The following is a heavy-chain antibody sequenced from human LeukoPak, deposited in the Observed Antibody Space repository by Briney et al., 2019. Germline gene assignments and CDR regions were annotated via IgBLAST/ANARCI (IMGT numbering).Heavy chain of an antibody. V-gene: IGHV3-11*04. Sequence: GGSLRLSCAASGFTFSDYYMSWIRQAPGKGLEWFSYISSSGGSIYYAGSVKGRFTISRDNAKNSLYLQMNSLRAEDTAVYYCARVDGEYYYDSSGYFDYWGQGTLVTVSS. J-gene: IGHJ4*02. D-gene: IGHD3-22*01. CDR1: GFTFSDYY. CDR2: ISSSGGSI. CDR3: ARVDGEYYYDSSGYFDY.